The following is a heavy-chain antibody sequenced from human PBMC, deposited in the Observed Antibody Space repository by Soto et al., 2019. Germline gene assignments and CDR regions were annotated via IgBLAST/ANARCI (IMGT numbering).Heavy chain of an antibody. V-gene: IGHV4-59*01. CDR1: GGSISNYY. Sequence: PSETLSLTCTVSGGSISNYYWTWVRQPPGKGLEWIGYVYYSGSTNYNPSLESRVTISIDASKNQFSLKVKSVTAADTAVYYCVRDYLLTGFDPLGQGALVNVSS. CDR2: VYYSGST. D-gene: IGHD3-9*01. J-gene: IGHJ5*02. CDR3: VRDYLLTGFDP.